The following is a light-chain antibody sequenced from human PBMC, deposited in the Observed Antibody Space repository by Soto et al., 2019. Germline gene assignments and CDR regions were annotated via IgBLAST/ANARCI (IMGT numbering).Light chain of an antibody. Sequence: QSVLTQPPSASGSPGQSVTISCAGTSNDVGSYHYVSWYRQHPGQAPKLLIYEVTNRPSGVPDRFSGSKSGNTASLTVSGLQAEDEADYYCSSFVGVNSYVFGTGTKLTVL. CDR3: SSFVGVNSYV. V-gene: IGLV2-8*01. CDR1: SNDVGSYHY. CDR2: EVT. J-gene: IGLJ1*01.